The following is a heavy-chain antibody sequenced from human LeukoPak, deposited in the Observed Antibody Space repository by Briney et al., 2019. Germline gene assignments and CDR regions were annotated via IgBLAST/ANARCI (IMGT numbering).Heavy chain of an antibody. CDR2: FDPEDGET. J-gene: IGHJ4*02. V-gene: IGHV1-24*01. Sequence: RASVKVSCKVSGYTLTELSMHWVRQAPGKGLESMGGFDPEDGETIYAQKFQGRVTMTEDTSTDTAYMELSSLRSEDTAVYYCATARITLWRNIDYWGQGTLVTVSS. CDR3: ATARITLWRNIDY. D-gene: IGHD5-18*01. CDR1: GYTLTELS.